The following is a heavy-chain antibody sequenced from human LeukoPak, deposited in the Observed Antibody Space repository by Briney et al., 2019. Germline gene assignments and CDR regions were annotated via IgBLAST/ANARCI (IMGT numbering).Heavy chain of an antibody. Sequence: GGSLRLSCAASGFIFNNYGMYWVRQAPGKGLEWVALTSHDGTNSYYADSVMGRFSISRDHAKNTLYLQMNSLRAGDTAVYYCTRGYYAVDAFDIWGQGTMVTASS. V-gene: IGHV3-30*03. D-gene: IGHD2-2*01. J-gene: IGHJ3*02. CDR3: TRGYYAVDAFDI. CDR2: TSHDGTNS. CDR1: GFIFNNYG.